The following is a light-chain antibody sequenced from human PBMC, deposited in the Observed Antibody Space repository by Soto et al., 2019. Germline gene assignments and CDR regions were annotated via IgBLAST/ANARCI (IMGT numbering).Light chain of an antibody. Sequence: IDLTQSPATLTLSRGDRATLSCRASQSVRSSLAWYQHKPGQTRRLLIYEACKRATGMAARFRGSPSETDFAHGISSLAPGDFAVDYCQQRSDWPPKLTFGGGIKVDIK. J-gene: IGKJ4*01. CDR1: QSVRSS. V-gene: IGKV3-11*01. CDR3: QQRSDWPPKLT. CDR2: EAC.